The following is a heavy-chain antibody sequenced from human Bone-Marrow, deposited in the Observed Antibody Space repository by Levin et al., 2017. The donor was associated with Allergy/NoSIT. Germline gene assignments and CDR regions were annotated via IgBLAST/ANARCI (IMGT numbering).Heavy chain of an antibody. D-gene: IGHD3-10*01. V-gene: IGHV4-34*01. J-gene: IGHJ6*04. CDR1: GGSFSDYY. CDR2: VHYSGST. Sequence: PSETLSLTCGVNGGSFSDYYWTWIRQASGKGLEWIGEVHYSGSTNSYRSLRSRVTLSVDTPKKQFSLTLRSVTAADTAGYYCARGWRHDGSGSYHYQLDVWGTGTTVTVSS. CDR3: ARGWRHDGSGSYHYQLDV.